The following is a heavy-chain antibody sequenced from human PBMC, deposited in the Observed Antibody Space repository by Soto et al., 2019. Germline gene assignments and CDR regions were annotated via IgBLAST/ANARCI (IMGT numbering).Heavy chain of an antibody. Sequence: QVQLQESGPGLVKPSGTLSLTCAVSSGSISSSNWWSWVRQPPGKGLEWIGEIYHSGSTNYNPSLKSRVTISVDKYKHQFSLKLSSVTAADTAVYYCVGCSGGSCYHAFDIWGQGTMVTVSS. CDR2: IYHSGST. D-gene: IGHD2-15*01. CDR1: SGSISSSNW. V-gene: IGHV4-4*02. CDR3: VGCSGGSCYHAFDI. J-gene: IGHJ3*02.